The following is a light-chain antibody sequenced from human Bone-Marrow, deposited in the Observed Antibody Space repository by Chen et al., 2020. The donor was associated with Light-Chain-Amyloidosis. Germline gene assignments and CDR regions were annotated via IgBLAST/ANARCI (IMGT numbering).Light chain of an antibody. V-gene: IGKV1-5*01. CDR3: QHCNSYPRA. CDR1: QSIGRW. J-gene: IGKJ1*01. Sequence: DIQMTQSPSTLSASVGDRVTITCRASQSIGRWLAWYQQKPGKAPKLLISDATTFRSGVPSRFSGSGSGTEFALAISSLQPDDFATYYCQHCNSYPRAFGQGTKVDIK. CDR2: DAT.